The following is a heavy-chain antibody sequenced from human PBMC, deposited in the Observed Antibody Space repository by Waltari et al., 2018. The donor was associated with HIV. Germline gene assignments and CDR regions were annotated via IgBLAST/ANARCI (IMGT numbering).Heavy chain of an antibody. CDR3: AKGGTSGYTFGFGR. CDR1: GFTFSSYW. V-gene: IGHV3-74*01. Sequence: EVQLVESGGGLVQPGGSLRLSCAASGFTFSSYWLTWVRQAPGKGLVWVSRINSDGSITSHADSVKGRFTISRDNARNTLYLQMNSLGAEDMAMYYCAKGGTSGYTFGFGRWGQGTLVTVSS. D-gene: IGHD5-18*01. CDR2: INSDGSIT. J-gene: IGHJ1*01.